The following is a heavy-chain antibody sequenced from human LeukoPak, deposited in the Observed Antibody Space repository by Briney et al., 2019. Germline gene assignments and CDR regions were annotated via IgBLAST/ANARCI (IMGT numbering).Heavy chain of an antibody. Sequence: GGSLRLSCAASGFTLSSYAMSWVRQAPGKGLEWVSGISASGGMTYYADSVKGRFTVSRDNSKNSLYLQMNSLRAEDTAVYYCARDRGGLLWFGELNWFDPWGQGTLVTVSS. J-gene: IGHJ5*02. CDR1: GFTLSSYA. V-gene: IGHV3-23*01. D-gene: IGHD3-10*01. CDR3: ARDRGGLLWFGELNWFDP. CDR2: ISASGGMT.